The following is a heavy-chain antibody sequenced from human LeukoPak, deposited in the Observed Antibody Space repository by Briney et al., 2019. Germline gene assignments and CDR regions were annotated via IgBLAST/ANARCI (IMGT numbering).Heavy chain of an antibody. D-gene: IGHD5-18*01. CDR1: GFTFTTYG. V-gene: IGHV3-23*01. Sequence: GGSLRLSCAASGFTFTTYGMSWVRQAPGKGLEWVSAISGSGGSTYYADSMKGRFTISRDNAKNSLYLQMNSLRAEDTAVFYCARDVHSYGYNPIGYYYYYMDVWGKGTTVTVSS. CDR3: ARDVHSYGYNPIGYYYYYMDV. J-gene: IGHJ6*03. CDR2: ISGSGGST.